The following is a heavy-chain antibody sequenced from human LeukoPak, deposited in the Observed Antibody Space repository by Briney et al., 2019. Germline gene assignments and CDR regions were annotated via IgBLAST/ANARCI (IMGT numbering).Heavy chain of an antibody. CDR2: IIPIFGIA. Sequence: SVKVSCKASGGTFSSYAISWVRQAPGQGLEWMGRIIPIFGIANYAQKFQGRVTITADKSTSTAYMELSSLRSEDTAVYYCARVLTYYDSTQTAYYYYGMDVWGQGTTVTVSS. J-gene: IGHJ6*02. CDR1: GGTFSSYA. CDR3: ARVLTYYDSTQTAYYYYGMDV. D-gene: IGHD3-22*01. V-gene: IGHV1-69*04.